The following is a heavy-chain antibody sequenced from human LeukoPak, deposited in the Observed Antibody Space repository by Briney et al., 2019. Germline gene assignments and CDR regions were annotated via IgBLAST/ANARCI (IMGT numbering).Heavy chain of an antibody. J-gene: IGHJ6*03. CDR3: ARESYYYGSGSYYSYYYYYYMDV. CDR1: GSTFSSYS. D-gene: IGHD3-10*01. CDR2: ISSSSSTI. Sequence: GGSLRLSCAASGSTFSSYSMNWVRQAPGKGLEWVSYISSSSSTIYYADSVKGRFTISRDNAKNSLYLQMNSLRAEDTAVYYCARESYYYGSGSYYSYYYYYYMDVWGKGTTVTVSS. V-gene: IGHV3-48*01.